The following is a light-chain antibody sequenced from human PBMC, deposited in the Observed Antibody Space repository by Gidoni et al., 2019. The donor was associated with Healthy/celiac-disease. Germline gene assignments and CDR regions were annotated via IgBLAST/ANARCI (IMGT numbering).Light chain of an antibody. V-gene: IGLV1-40*01. CDR2: GNS. Sequence: QSVLTQPPSVSGAPGPRVTISCTGSSSNIGAGYDVPWYQQLPGTAPKLLIFGNSNRPSGVPDRFSGSKSGTSASLAITGLQAEDEADYYCQSYDNSLKGVFGGGTKLTVL. CDR3: QSYDNSLKGV. J-gene: IGLJ3*02. CDR1: SSNIGAGYD.